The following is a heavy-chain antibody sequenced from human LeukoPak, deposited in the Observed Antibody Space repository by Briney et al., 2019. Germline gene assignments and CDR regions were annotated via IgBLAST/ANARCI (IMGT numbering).Heavy chain of an antibody. CDR3: AEGYGYFDY. Sequence: GGSLRLSCAASGFTFSTYSMNWVRQAPGKGLEWVSSISSSSRYIYYAHSVKRRFTISRDNAKNSLYLQMNSLRAEDTALYYCAEGYGYFDYWGQGTLVTVSS. V-gene: IGHV3-21*01. CDR1: GFTFSTYS. CDR2: ISSSSRYI. D-gene: IGHD2-15*01. J-gene: IGHJ4*02.